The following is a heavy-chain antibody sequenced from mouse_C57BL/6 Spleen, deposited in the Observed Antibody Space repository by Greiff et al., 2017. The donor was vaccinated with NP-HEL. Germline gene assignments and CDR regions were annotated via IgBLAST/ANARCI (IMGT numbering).Heavy chain of an antibody. CDR1: GYTFTDYN. CDR2: INPNNGGT. D-gene: IGHD1-1*01. Sequence: VQLKESGPELVKPGASVKIPCKASGYTFTDYNMDWVKQSHGKSLEWIGDINPNNGGTIYNQKFKGKATMTVDKSSSTAYMELRSLTSEDTAVYYCARDEYGSSQFAYWGQGTLVTVSA. J-gene: IGHJ3*01. V-gene: IGHV1-18*01. CDR3: ARDEYGSSQFAY.